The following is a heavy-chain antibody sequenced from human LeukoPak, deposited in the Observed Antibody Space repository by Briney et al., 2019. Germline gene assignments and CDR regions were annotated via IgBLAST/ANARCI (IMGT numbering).Heavy chain of an antibody. CDR2: IYTSGST. CDR3: ARAGAVAGHGIDY. V-gene: IGHV4-61*02. CDR1: GGSISSGSYY. D-gene: IGHD6-19*01. Sequence: SETLSLTCTVSGGSISSGSYYWSWIRQPAGKGLEWIGRIYTSGSTNYNPSLKSRVTISVDTSKNQFSLKLSSVTAADTAVYYCARAGAVAGHGIDYWGQGTLVTVSS. J-gene: IGHJ4*02.